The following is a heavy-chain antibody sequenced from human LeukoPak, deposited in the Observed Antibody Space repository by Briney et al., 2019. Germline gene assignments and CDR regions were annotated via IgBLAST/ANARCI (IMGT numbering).Heavy chain of an antibody. J-gene: IGHJ4*02. V-gene: IGHV4-59*01. CDR3: ARGGYYFDY. Sequence: SETLSLTCTVSGGSISSYYWSWIRQPPGKGLEWIGYIYYSGSTDYNPSLKSRVTISVDTSKNQFSLKLSSVTAADTAVYYCARGGYYFDYWGQGTLVTVSS. CDR2: IYYSGST. CDR1: GGSISSYY.